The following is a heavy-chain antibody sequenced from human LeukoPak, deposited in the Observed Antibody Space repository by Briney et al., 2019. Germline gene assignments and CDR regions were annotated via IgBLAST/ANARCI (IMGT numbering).Heavy chain of an antibody. Sequence: GGSLRLSCAASGFTFSSYEMNWVRQAPGKGLEWVSYISSSGSTIYYADSVKGRFTTSRDNAKNSLYLQMNSLRAEDTAVYYCARDRKKYYDFWSGYYPDAFDIWGQGTMVTVSS. CDR3: ARDRKKYYDFWSGYYPDAFDI. J-gene: IGHJ3*02. CDR2: ISSSGSTI. V-gene: IGHV3-48*03. CDR1: GFTFSSYE. D-gene: IGHD3-3*01.